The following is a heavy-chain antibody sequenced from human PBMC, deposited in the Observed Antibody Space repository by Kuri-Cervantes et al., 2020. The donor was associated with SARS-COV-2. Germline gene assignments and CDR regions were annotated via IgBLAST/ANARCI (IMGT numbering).Heavy chain of an antibody. CDR1: GYSFTSYW. V-gene: IGHV5-10-1*01. J-gene: IGHJ4*02. D-gene: IGHD4-17*01. Sequence: KVSCKGSGYSFTSYWIGWVRQMPGKGLEWMGRIDPSDSYTNYSPSFQGHVTISADKSISTAYLQWSSLKASDTAMYYCARRSDYGVSFDYWGQGTLVTVSS. CDR3: ARRSDYGVSFDY. CDR2: IDPSDSYT.